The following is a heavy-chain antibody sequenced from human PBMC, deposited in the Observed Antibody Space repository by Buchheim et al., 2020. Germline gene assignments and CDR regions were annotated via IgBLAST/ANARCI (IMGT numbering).Heavy chain of an antibody. CDR2: IYPGDSDT. Sequence: EVQLVQSGAEVKKPGESLKISCKGSGYSFTSYWIGWVRQMPVKGLEWMGIIYPGDSDTRYSPSFQGQVTISVDQSISTAYPQWSSLKASDTAMYYCARRSQLEPPYYYYYMDVWGKGTT. CDR3: ARRSQLEPPYYYYYMDV. V-gene: IGHV5-51*01. CDR1: GYSFTSYW. D-gene: IGHD1-1*01. J-gene: IGHJ6*03.